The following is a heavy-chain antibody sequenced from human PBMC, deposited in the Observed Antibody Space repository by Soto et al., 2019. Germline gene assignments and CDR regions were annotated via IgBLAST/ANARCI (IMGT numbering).Heavy chain of an antibody. D-gene: IGHD6-13*01. J-gene: IGHJ4*02. CDR1: GFTFSSYA. V-gene: IGHV3-23*01. CDR2: ISGSGGST. Sequence: EVQLLESGGGLVQPGGSLRLSCAASGFTFSSYAMSWVRQAPGKGLEWVSAISGSGGSTYYADSVKGRFTISRDNSENTLDLQLNSLRDEDTAVYYCARAAGGTGRLDYWGQGTLVTVSS. CDR3: ARAAGGTGRLDY.